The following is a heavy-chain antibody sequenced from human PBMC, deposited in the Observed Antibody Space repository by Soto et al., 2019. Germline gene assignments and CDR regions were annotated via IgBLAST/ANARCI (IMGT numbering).Heavy chain of an antibody. J-gene: IGHJ4*02. CDR3: ARGGSKGWLQRPTVYFDY. CDR1: GGTFSSYA. CDR2: IIPIFGTA. V-gene: IGHV1-69*13. D-gene: IGHD5-18*01. Sequence: ASVKVSCKASGGTFSSYAISWVRQAPGQGLEWMGGIIPIFGTANYAQKFQGRVTITADESTSTAYMELSSLRSEDTAVYYCARGGSKGWLQRPTVYFDYWGQGTLVTVSS.